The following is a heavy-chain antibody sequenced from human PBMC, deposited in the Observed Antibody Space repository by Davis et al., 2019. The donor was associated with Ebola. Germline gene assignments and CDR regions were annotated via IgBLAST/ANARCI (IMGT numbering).Heavy chain of an antibody. V-gene: IGHV3-15*07. D-gene: IGHD3-10*01. CDR1: DSTPNNAY. CDR2: AKSKVAGGTT. J-gene: IGHJ4*02. Sequence: AGSLRLSCGASDSTPNNAYMNWIRQAPGTGLQRVGRAKSKVAGGTTDYAAPVKGRVSISRDDSKNTVYLEMKSLKVEDTAVYYCSTGYGQHYDYWGQGALVTVSS. CDR3: STGYGQHYDY.